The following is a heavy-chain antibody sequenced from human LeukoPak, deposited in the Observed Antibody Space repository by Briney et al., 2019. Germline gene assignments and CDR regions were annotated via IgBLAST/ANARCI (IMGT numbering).Heavy chain of an antibody. CDR2: IKPGGTTK. CDR3: ARSIPYGTTWYGRSDY. V-gene: IGHV3-7*03. Sequence: GGSLRLSCAASGFPFSSYSMTWVRQAPGKGLEWVANIKPGGTTKFYVDSVKGRFTISRDNALNSLYLQMNSLRAEDTAIYYCARSIPYGTTWYGRSDYWGQGTLVTVSS. J-gene: IGHJ4*02. D-gene: IGHD6-13*01. CDR1: GFPFSSYS.